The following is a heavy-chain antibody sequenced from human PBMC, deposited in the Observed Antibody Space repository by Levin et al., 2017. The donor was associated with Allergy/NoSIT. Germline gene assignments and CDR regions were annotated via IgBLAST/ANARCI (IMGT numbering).Heavy chain of an antibody. V-gene: IGHV1-18*01. CDR2: ISAYNGNT. CDR1: GYTFTSYG. CDR3: ARDLPDFSSGWSRRDY. D-gene: IGHD6-19*01. J-gene: IGHJ4*02. Sequence: VASVKVSCKASGYTFTSYGISWVRQAPGQGLEWMGWISAYNGNTNYAQKLQGRVTMTTDTSTSTAYMELRSLRSDDTAVYYCARDLPDFSSGWSRRDYWGQGTLVTVSS.